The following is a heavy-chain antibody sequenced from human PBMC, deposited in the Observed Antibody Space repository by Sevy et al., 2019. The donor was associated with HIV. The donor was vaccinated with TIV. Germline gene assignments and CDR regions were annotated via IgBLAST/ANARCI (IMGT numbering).Heavy chain of an antibody. J-gene: IGHJ3*02. CDR1: GFTFSNHG. D-gene: IGHD2-8*02. CDR2: IRYDGSNE. Sequence: GGSVRLSCAASGFTFSNHGMHWVRQAPGKGLEWVAFIRYDGSNEYYGDSVKGRFTISRDNSKDTLYLQMNSLRPEDTAVYFCAKDRKVLLVVYAIPFDVFDIWGHGTMVTVSS. V-gene: IGHV3-30*02. CDR3: AKDRKVLLVVYAIPFDVFDI.